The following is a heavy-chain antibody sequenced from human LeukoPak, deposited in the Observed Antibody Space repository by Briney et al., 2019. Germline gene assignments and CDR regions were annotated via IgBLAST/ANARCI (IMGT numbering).Heavy chain of an antibody. V-gene: IGHV3-23*01. J-gene: IGHJ4*02. CDR3: AKDNDSSSGAFDY. Sequence: PGGSLRLSCAASRFTFSSYAMSWVRQAPGKGLEWVSAISGSGGSTYYADSLKGRFTISRDNSKNTLYLQMNSLRAEDTAVYYCAKDNDSSSGAFDYWGQGTLVTVSS. CDR1: RFTFSSYA. D-gene: IGHD3-22*01. CDR2: ISGSGGST.